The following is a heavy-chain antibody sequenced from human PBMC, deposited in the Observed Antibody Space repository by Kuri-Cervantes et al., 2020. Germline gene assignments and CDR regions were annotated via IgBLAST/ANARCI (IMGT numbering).Heavy chain of an antibody. V-gene: IGHV3-48*01. Sequence: GGSLRLSCAASGLTFSSYSMNWVRQAPGKGLEWVSYISSSSSTIYYADSVKGRFTISRDNAKNSLYLQMNSLRAEDTAVYYCAREGSYYYGSGSWGYMDVWGKGTTVTVSS. J-gene: IGHJ6*03. D-gene: IGHD3-10*01. CDR3: AREGSYYYGSGSWGYMDV. CDR2: ISSSSSTI. CDR1: GLTFSSYS.